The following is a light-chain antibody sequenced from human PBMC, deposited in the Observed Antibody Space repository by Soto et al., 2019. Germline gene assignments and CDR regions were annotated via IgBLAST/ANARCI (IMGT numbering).Light chain of an antibody. V-gene: IGLV2-23*01. CDR2: EGS. J-gene: IGLJ1*01. CDR3: CSYAGGSTYV. Sequence: QSALAQPASVSASPGQSITISCTGTSSEVGNYNLVSWYQQHPGKAPKLIIYEGSKRPSGVSWRFSGSKSGNTASLTISGLQAEDEADYYCCSYAGGSTYVFGTGTKLTVL. CDR1: SSEVGNYNL.